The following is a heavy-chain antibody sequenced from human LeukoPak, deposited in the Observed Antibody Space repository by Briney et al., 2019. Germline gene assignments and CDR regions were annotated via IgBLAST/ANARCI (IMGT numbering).Heavy chain of an antibody. CDR1: GGTYNNYA. CDR2: ILPVFGTS. D-gene: IGHD3-10*01. V-gene: IGHV1-69*13. J-gene: IGHJ6*03. Sequence: SVKVSCKASGGTYNNYAITWVRQAPGQRLEWVGGILPVFGTSNYAQRFQGRVTITADESTGTTYMELSSLRSEDTAVYYCARDHRGFYYGSGNYYYLDVWGKGTTVTVSS. CDR3: ARDHRGFYYGSGNYYYLDV.